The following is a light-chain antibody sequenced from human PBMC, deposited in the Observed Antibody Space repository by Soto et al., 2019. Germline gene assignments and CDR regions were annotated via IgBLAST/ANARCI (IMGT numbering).Light chain of an antibody. Sequence: DIQMTQSPSSVSASVGDRVTITCRASQDIRSWLAWYQQKPGKAPHLLIYAASSLQSGVPSRFSGSGSGTDFTLTISSLQPEDFATYYYQQANNFPLTFGGGTKGEIK. CDR1: QDIRSW. CDR3: QQANNFPLT. CDR2: AAS. J-gene: IGKJ4*01. V-gene: IGKV1-12*01.